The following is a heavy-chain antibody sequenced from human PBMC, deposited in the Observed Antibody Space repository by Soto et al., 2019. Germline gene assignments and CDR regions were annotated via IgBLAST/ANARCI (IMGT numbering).Heavy chain of an antibody. CDR2: IKQDGSEK. CDR3: ARDVGYSSSWYSYYYYGMDV. D-gene: IGHD6-13*01. Sequence: GGSLSLSCAASGFTFSSYWVSWVRQAPGKGLEWVANIKQDGSEKYYVDSVKGRFTISRDNAKNSLYLQMNSLRAEDTAVYYCARDVGYSSSWYSYYYYGMDVWGQGTTVTVSS. CDR1: GFTFSSYW. J-gene: IGHJ6*02. V-gene: IGHV3-7*03.